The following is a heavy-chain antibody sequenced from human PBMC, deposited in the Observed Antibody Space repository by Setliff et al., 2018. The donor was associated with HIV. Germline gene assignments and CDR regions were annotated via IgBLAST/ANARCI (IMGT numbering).Heavy chain of an antibody. J-gene: IGHJ4*02. CDR1: GFTFSTYG. CDR2: ISSSSRSK. Sequence: PGGSLRLSCEASGFTFSTYGMNWVRQAPGKRLEWVSSISSSSRSKYYADSVKGRFTISRDNAKNSLYLQMNSLTAEDTAVYYCARDVSWRVRTYIDYWGQGALVTVSS. D-gene: IGHD3-3*01. V-gene: IGHV3-21*01. CDR3: ARDVSWRVRTYIDY.